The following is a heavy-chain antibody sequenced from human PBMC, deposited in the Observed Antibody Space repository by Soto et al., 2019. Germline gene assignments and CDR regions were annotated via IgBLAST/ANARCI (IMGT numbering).Heavy chain of an antibody. Sequence: QVQLQESGPGLVKPSQTLSLTCTVSGGSISSGGYYWSWIRQHPGKGLEWIGYIYYSGSTYYNPSLKSRVTISVDTSKNQFSLKLSSVTAADTAVYYCARITTLIGYCSGGSCSRGYHFDYWGQGTLVTVSS. V-gene: IGHV4-31*03. CDR2: IYYSGST. J-gene: IGHJ4*02. D-gene: IGHD2-15*01. CDR1: GGSISSGGYY. CDR3: ARITTLIGYCSGGSCSRGYHFDY.